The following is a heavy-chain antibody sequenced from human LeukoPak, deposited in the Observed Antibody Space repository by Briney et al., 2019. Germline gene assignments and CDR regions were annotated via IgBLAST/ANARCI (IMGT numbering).Heavy chain of an antibody. V-gene: IGHV5-51*01. D-gene: IGHD3-10*01. CDR2: IYPGDSDT. J-gene: IGHJ5*02. CDR3: ARHADRITMVRGVIGWFDP. Sequence: GESLKISCKGSGYSFTSYWIGWVRQMPGKGLEWMGIIYPGDSDTRYSPSFQGQVTISADKSISTAYLQWSSLKASDTAMYYCARHADRITMVRGVIGWFDPWGQGTLVTVSS. CDR1: GYSFTSYW.